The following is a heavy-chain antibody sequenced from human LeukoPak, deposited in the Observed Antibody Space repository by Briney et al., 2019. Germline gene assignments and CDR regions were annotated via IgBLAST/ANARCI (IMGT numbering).Heavy chain of an antibody. V-gene: IGHV4-39*07. CDR2: IYYSGST. CDR3: AREGAAYGDYVRLHY. Sequence: PSETLSLTCIVSGGSISSSSYYWGWIRQPPGKGLEWIGSIYYSGSTYYNPSLKSRVTISVDTSKNQFSLKLSSVTAADTAVYYCAREGAAYGDYVRLHYWGQGTLVAASS. D-gene: IGHD4-17*01. J-gene: IGHJ4*02. CDR1: GGSISSSSYY.